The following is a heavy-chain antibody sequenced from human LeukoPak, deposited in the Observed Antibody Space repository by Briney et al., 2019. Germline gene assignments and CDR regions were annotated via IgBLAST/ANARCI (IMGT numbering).Heavy chain of an antibody. D-gene: IGHD3-3*01. J-gene: IGHJ4*02. V-gene: IGHV1-46*03. Sequence: GASVKVSCMACLYTFTSNYMHWVRQAPGQGLEWMGIINPSGGSTSYAQKFQGRVTMTRDTSTSTVYMELSSLRSEDTAVYYCARGAYYDFWSGYPNWDYFDYWGQGTLVTV. CDR1: LYTFTSNY. CDR2: INPSGGST. CDR3: ARGAYYDFWSGYPNWDYFDY.